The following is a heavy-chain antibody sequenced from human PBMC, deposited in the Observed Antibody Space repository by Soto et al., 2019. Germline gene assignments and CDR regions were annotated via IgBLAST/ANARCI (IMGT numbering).Heavy chain of an antibody. D-gene: IGHD4-17*01. CDR1: GGTFSSYT. V-gene: IGHV1-69*02. CDR2: IIPILGIA. Sequence: QVQLVQSGAEVKKPGSSVKVSCKASGGTFSSYTISWVRQAPGQGLEWMGRIIPILGIANYAQKFQGRVTITSDKSTSTAYMELSSLRSEDTAVYYCARMTTVVSTGYGMDVWGQGTTVTVSS. J-gene: IGHJ6*02. CDR3: ARMTTVVSTGYGMDV.